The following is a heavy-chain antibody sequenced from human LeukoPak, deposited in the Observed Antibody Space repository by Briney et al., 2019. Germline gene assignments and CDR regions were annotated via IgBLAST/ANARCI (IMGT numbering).Heavy chain of an antibody. V-gene: IGHV1-24*01. CDR1: GYTLTELS. D-gene: IGHD6-13*01. CDR3: ATDRSSSWYFDL. J-gene: IGHJ2*01. Sequence: GASVKVSCKVSGYTLTELSMHWVRQAPGKGLEWMGGFDPEDGETIYAQKFQGRVTMTEDTSTDTAYMELSSLRSEDAAVYYCATDRSSSWYFDLWGRGTLVTVSS. CDR2: FDPEDGET.